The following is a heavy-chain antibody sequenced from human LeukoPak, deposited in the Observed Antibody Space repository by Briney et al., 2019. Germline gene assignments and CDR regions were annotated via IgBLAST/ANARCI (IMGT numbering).Heavy chain of an antibody. J-gene: IGHJ5*02. CDR2: IYSGGST. CDR3: ARNWFDP. V-gene: IGHV3-53*05. CDR1: GFTVSSDY. Sequence: PGGSLRLSCAASGFTVSSDYMSWVRQAPGKGLEWVSVIYSGGSTYYADSVTGRFTISRDKSKSTVYLQMNSLRFEDTAMYYCARNWFDPWGQGTLVTVSS.